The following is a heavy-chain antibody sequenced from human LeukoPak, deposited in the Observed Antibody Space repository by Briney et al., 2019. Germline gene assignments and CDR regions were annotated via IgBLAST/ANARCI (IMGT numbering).Heavy chain of an antibody. J-gene: IGHJ4*02. Sequence: GESLKISCKGSGYSFTGYWIGWVRQMPGKGLEWMGIIYPGDSDTRYSPSFQGQVTISADKSISTAYLQWSSLKASDTAMYYCARLMMSGSYRRAFDYWGQGTLVTVSS. CDR3: ARLMMSGSYRRAFDY. V-gene: IGHV5-51*01. D-gene: IGHD1-26*01. CDR1: GYSFTGYW. CDR2: IYPGDSDT.